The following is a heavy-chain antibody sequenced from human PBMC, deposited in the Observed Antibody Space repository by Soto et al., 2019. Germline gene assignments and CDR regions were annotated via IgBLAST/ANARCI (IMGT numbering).Heavy chain of an antibody. CDR1: GGTFSSYA. D-gene: IGHD3-22*01. CDR2: IIPIFGTA. Sequence: SVKVSCKASGGTFSSYAISWVRQAPGQGLEWMGGIIPIFGTANYAQKFQGRVTITADESTSTAYMELSSLRSEDTAVYYCARGSPRHYYYDSSGYYTVSWGQGTLVTVSS. J-gene: IGHJ4*02. CDR3: ARGSPRHYYYDSSGYYTVS. V-gene: IGHV1-69*13.